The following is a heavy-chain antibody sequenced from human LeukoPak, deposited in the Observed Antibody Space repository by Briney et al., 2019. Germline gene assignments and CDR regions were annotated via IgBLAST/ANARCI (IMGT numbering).Heavy chain of an antibody. D-gene: IGHD3-3*01. CDR2: INSDGSSK. Sequence: AGGSLRLSCAASSFTFNNYAMTWVRQAPGKGLVWVSRINSDGSSKSYADSVKGRLTISRDNAKNTLFLQMNSLRAEDTAVYYCARVGFWPYYYMDVWGKGTTVTVSS. CDR3: ARVGFWPYYYMDV. CDR1: SFTFNNYA. V-gene: IGHV3-74*01. J-gene: IGHJ6*03.